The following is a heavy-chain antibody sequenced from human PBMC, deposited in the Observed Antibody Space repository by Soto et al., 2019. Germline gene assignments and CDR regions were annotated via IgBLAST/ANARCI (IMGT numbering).Heavy chain of an antibody. CDR2: INHSGST. Sequence: SETLSLTCAVYGGSFSGYYWSWIRQPPGKGLEWIGEINHSGSTNYNPSLKSRVTISVDTSKNQFSLKLSSVTAADTAVYYCARTAGLPLEWLVGDAFDIWGKGTMVTVSS. CDR1: GGSFSGYY. J-gene: IGHJ3*02. V-gene: IGHV4-34*01. D-gene: IGHD3-3*01. CDR3: ARTAGLPLEWLVGDAFDI.